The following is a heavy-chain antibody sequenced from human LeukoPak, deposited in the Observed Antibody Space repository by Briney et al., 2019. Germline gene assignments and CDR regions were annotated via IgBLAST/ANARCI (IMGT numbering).Heavy chain of an antibody. CDR1: GYTFTSYY. CDR2: INPSGGST. V-gene: IGHV1-46*01. J-gene: IGHJ4*03. CDR3: ARPRAFSYGQMYYFDY. D-gene: IGHD5-18*01. Sequence: GASVKVSCKASGYTFTSYYMHWVRQAPGQGLEWMGIINPSGGSTSYAQKFQGRVTMTRDMSTSTVYMELSRLRSDDTAVYYCARPRAFSYGQMYYFDYWGQGTMVSVSS.